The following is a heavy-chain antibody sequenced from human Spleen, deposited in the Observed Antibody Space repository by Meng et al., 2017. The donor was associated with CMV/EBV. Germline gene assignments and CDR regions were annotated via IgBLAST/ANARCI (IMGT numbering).Heavy chain of an antibody. V-gene: IGHV3-20*04. CDR3: VKLFDY. CDR2: INWNGGGT. Sequence: GESLKISCAASGFTFDDYGMSWVRLAPGKGLEWVSGINWNGGGTGYADAVKGRFTISRDNAKNSLFLQMNSLRAEDTAVYYCVKLFDYWGQGTLVTVSS. CDR1: GFTFDDYG. D-gene: IGHD3-10*01. J-gene: IGHJ4*02.